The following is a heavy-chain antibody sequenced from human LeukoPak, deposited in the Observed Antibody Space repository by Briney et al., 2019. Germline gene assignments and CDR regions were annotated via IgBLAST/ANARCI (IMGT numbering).Heavy chain of an antibody. CDR2: LDVTGKT. J-gene: IGHJ5*02. Sequence: PSETLSLTCTVSGGSISSYYWSWIRQSPGKGLEWIGYLDVTGKTKYASFFESRVTISGDISKNQFSLRLTSLTAADTAVYFCARSKFGFGATNFDTWGQGTLVSVYS. CDR3: ARSKFGFGATNFDT. V-gene: IGHV4-59*01. CDR1: GGSISSYY. D-gene: IGHD3-10*01.